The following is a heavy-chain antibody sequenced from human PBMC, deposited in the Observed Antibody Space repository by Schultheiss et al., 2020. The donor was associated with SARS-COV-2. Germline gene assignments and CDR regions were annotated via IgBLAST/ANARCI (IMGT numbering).Heavy chain of an antibody. CDR1: GFTFSDYY. V-gene: IGHV3-11*04. CDR3: ARDRVSYNWDYAFDY. J-gene: IGHJ4*02. D-gene: IGHD1-7*01. CDR2: ISGSGGST. Sequence: GGSLRLSCAASGFTFSDYYMSWVRQAPGKGLEWVSAISGSGGSTYYADSVKGRFTISRDNAKKSVYLQMNSLRAEDTAVYYCARDRVSYNWDYAFDYWGQETLVTVSS.